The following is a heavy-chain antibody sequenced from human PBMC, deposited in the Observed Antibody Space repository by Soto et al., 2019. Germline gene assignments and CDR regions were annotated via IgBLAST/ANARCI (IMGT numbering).Heavy chain of an antibody. V-gene: IGHV3-30*18. CDR1: GLTFSSYG. Sequence: QVQLVESGGGVVQPGRSLRLSCAASGLTFSSYGMHWVRQAPGKGPEWVAAISYDGSNKNYADSVKGRFTISRDNSKNTGYLQMNSLRAEDTAVYYCAKDTYYHDSSGYYIFDYWGQGTLVTVSS. J-gene: IGHJ4*02. CDR2: ISYDGSNK. CDR3: AKDTYYHDSSGYYIFDY. D-gene: IGHD3-22*01.